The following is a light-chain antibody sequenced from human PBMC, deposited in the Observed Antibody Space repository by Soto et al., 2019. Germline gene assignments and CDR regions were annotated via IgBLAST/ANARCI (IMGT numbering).Light chain of an antibody. CDR1: SSNIGSNT. CDR2: SNN. J-gene: IGLJ2*01. CDR3: AAWDDSLNGVV. V-gene: IGLV1-44*01. Sequence: QSVLTQPPSASGTPGQRVTISCSGSSSNIGSNTVNWYQQLPGTAPKLLIYSNNQRPSGVPDRFSGSKSGTSASLAISGLQVGDEGGYYWAAWDDSLNGVVFGGGTKPPVL.